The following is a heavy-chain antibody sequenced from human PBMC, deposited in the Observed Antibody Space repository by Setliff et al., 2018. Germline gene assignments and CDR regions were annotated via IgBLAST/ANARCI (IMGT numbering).Heavy chain of an antibody. CDR1: GGTFSSYA. CDR3: ASSRDYNFWGGYYSPLDY. CDR2: IIPIFGTA. Sequence: SVKVSCKASGGTFSSYAISWVRQAPGQGLEWMGGIIPIFGTANYAQKFQGRVTITADESTSTAYMELSSLRSEDTAVYYCASSRDYNFWGGYYSPLDYWGQGTLVTVS. J-gene: IGHJ4*02. V-gene: IGHV1-69*13. D-gene: IGHD3-3*01.